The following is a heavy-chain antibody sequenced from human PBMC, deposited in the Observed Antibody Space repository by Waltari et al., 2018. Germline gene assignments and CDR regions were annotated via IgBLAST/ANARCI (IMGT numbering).Heavy chain of an antibody. J-gene: IGHJ6*02. D-gene: IGHD1-26*01. CDR2: MNPKSGNI. CDR3: AAEKWERQGGYYYFGMDV. V-gene: IGHV1-8*01. CDR1: GDTFTNSD. Sequence: QVQLVQSGAEVKKPGASVKVSRKASGDTFTNSDINWVRQAPGQGLGWLGWMNPKSGNIGYAQKFLGRVTTTMDISINTAYMELSRLTSEDTAVYYCAAEKWERQGGYYYFGMDVWGQGTTVTVSS.